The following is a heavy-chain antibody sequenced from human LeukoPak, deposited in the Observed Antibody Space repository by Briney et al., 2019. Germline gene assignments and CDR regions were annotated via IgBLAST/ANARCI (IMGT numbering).Heavy chain of an antibody. J-gene: IGHJ4*02. V-gene: IGHV3-23*01. CDR2: ISGSASSV. D-gene: IGHD3-22*01. CDR3: AKTSYDRSGYYDY. Sequence: QPGGSLRLSCAASGFTFTAFAMVWVRQAPGKGLEWASVISGSASSVYYAPSVEGRFTISRGDSKNTLYLQMRSLRAEDTAVYYCAKTSYDRSGYYDYWGQGTLVTVSS. CDR1: GFTFTAFA.